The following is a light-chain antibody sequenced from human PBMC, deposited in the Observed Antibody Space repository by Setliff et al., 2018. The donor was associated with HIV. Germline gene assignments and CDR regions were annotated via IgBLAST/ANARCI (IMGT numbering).Light chain of an antibody. J-gene: IGLJ1*01. Sequence: QSALTQPASVSGSPGQSITISCTGSSSDIGRYNLFSWYQQHPGKAPKLMIYQATKRPSGVSNRFSGSKSGNTASLTISGLQAEDEADYYCCSNTGSNTYVFGTGTKVTVL. V-gene: IGLV2-23*01. CDR3: CSNTGSNTYV. CDR2: QAT. CDR1: SSDIGRYNL.